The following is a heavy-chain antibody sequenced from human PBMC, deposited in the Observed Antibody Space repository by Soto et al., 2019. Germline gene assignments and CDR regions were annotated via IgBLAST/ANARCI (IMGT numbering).Heavy chain of an antibody. V-gene: IGHV3-72*01. Sequence: GGSLRLSCVVSGFTLSDYYMDWVRQTPEKGLEWVGRIRKKANSYTAEYAASVKGRFTISRDDSKNSLYLQMNSLKTEDTALYYFARNLGYSNTYYFDYWGQGTLVTVSS. CDR2: IRKKANSYTA. J-gene: IGHJ4*02. CDR3: ARNLGYSNTYYFDY. D-gene: IGHD6-13*01. CDR1: GFTLSDYY.